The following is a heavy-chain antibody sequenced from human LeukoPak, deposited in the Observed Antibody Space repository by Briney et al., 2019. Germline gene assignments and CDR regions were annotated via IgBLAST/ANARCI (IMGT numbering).Heavy chain of an antibody. V-gene: IGHV4-39*07. D-gene: IGHD2-15*01. CDR3: ARSTYCSGGSCSHNWFDP. J-gene: IGHJ5*02. CDR2: IYYSGNT. Sequence: PSETLSLTCTVSGGSTSRSSYYWGWIRQPPGKGLEWIGSIYYSGNTYYNPSLKSRVTISVDTSKNQFSLKLSSVTAADTAVYYCARSTYCSGGSCSHNWFDPWGQGTLVTVSS. CDR1: GGSTSRSSYY.